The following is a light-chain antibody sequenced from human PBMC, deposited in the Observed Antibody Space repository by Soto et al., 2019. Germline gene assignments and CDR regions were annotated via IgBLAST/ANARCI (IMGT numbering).Light chain of an antibody. CDR1: QSVSSN. V-gene: IGKV3-15*01. Sequence: EIVMTQSPATLSVSPGERATLSCRASQSVSSNLAWYQQKPGQAPRLLIYAASTRATGIPARFSGSGSGTEVTLTISSMQSADVAVYYCQQYNNWPPITFGQGTRLEIK. CDR3: QQYNNWPPIT. CDR2: AAS. J-gene: IGKJ5*01.